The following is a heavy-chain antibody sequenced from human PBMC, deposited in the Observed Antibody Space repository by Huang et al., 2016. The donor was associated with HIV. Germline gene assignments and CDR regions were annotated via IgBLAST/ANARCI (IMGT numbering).Heavy chain of an antibody. CDR1: GYTFTSYD. CDR2: MNTNSGNT. J-gene: IGHJ6*02. V-gene: IGHV1-8*01. CDR3: ASGSGWRWGMDV. D-gene: IGHD6-19*01. Sequence: QVQLVQSGAEVKKPGASVKVSCKASGYTFTSYDINWVRQASGQGLEWMGWMNTNSGNTGYAQKFQGRVTMTRNTSISTAYMELSSLRSEDTAVYYCASGSGWRWGMDVWGQGTTVTVSS.